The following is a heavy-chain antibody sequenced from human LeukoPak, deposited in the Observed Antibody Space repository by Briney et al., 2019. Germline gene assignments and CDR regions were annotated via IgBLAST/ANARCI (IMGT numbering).Heavy chain of an antibody. Sequence: KPSETLSLTCTVSGGSISSSSYYWGWIRQPPGKGLEWIGSIYYSGSTYYNPSLKSRVTISVDTSKNQFSLKLSSVTAADTAVYYCARRRYGNLRWFDPWDQGTLVTVSS. J-gene: IGHJ5*02. D-gene: IGHD5-18*01. CDR2: IYYSGST. V-gene: IGHV4-39*01. CDR3: ARRRYGNLRWFDP. CDR1: GGSISSSSYY.